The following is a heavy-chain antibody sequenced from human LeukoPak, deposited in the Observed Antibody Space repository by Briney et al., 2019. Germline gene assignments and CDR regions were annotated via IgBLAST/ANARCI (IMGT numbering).Heavy chain of an antibody. V-gene: IGHV4-39*07. CDR1: GGSISSSSYY. CDR2: IYYSGST. D-gene: IGHD6-19*01. J-gene: IGHJ4*02. CDR3: ARGGRIAVAATDFDY. Sequence: SETLSLTCTVSGGSISSSSYYWGWIRQPPGKGLEWIGSIYYSGSTYYNPSLKSRVTISVDTSKNQFSLKLSSVTAADTAVYYCARGGRIAVAATDFDYWGQGTLVTVSS.